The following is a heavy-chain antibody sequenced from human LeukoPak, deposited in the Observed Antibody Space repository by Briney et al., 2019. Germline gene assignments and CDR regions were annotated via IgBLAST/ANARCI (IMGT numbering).Heavy chain of an antibody. CDR2: INGDGSNT. CDR1: GFTFSSYW. Sequence: GGSLRLSCAASGFTFSSYWMHWVRQAPGKGLVWVSRINGDGSNTNYADSVKGRFAISRDNAKNTLCLQMNSLRAEDTAVYYCARDRVTGRNDAFDIWGQGTMVTVSS. J-gene: IGHJ3*02. D-gene: IGHD6-19*01. V-gene: IGHV3-74*01. CDR3: ARDRVTGRNDAFDI.